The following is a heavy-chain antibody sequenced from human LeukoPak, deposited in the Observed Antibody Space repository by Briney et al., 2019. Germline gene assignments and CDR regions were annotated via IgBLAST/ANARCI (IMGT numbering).Heavy chain of an antibody. CDR2: ISSSSSYI. V-gene: IGHV3-21*01. Sequence: GGSLRLSCAASGFTFSSYSMNWVRQAPGKGLEWVSSISSSSSYIYYADSVKGRFTISRDNAKNSLYLQMNSLRAEDTAVYYCARSTEGYSGYETPDYWGQGTLVTVPS. CDR1: GFTFSSYS. D-gene: IGHD5-12*01. CDR3: ARSTEGYSGYETPDY. J-gene: IGHJ4*02.